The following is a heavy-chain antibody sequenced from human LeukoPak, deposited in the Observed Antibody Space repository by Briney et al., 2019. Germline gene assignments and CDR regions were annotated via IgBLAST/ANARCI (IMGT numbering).Heavy chain of an antibody. D-gene: IGHD3-22*01. V-gene: IGHV4-31*03. Sequence: PSETLSLTCTVSGGSISSGGYYWSWIRQHPGKGLEWIGYIYYSGSTYYNPSLKSRVTISVDTSKNQFSLKLSSVTAADTAVYYCARDVDYYDSSGYGGNWFDPWGQGTLVTVSS. CDR1: GGSISSGGYY. J-gene: IGHJ5*02. CDR2: IYYSGST. CDR3: ARDVDYYDSSGYGGNWFDP.